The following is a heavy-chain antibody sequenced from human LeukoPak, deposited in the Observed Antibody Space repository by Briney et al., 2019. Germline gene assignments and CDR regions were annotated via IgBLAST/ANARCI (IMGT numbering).Heavy chain of an antibody. V-gene: IGHV4-39*01. Sequence: PSETLSLTCTVSGGSISSSSYYLGWIRQPPGKGLEWIGTIYYSGSTYYNPSLESRVTISVDTSKNQFSLKLSSVTAADTAVYYCARHEVRGARSFDYWGQGTLVTVSS. CDR1: GGSISSSSYY. J-gene: IGHJ4*02. D-gene: IGHD3-10*01. CDR3: ARHEVRGARSFDY. CDR2: IYYSGST.